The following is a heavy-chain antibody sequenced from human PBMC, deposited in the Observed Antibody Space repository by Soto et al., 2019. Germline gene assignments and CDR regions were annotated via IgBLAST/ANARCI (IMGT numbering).Heavy chain of an antibody. V-gene: IGHV3-7*05. J-gene: IGHJ4*02. Sequence: EVQLVESGGDLVQPGGSLRLSRAASGFTFSSLWMTWVRQAPGKGLECVANIKEDGSVKYYVDSVKGRFTISRDNAKNSLYLQMVGLRAEDTAVYYCARATRSPDFRGQGTLVTVSS. CDR3: ARATRSPDF. CDR1: GFTFSSLW. CDR2: IKEDGSVK.